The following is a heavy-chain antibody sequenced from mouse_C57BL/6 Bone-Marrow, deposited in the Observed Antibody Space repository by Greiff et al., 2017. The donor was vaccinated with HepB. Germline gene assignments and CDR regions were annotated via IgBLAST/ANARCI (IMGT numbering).Heavy chain of an antibody. D-gene: IGHD2-3*01. V-gene: IGHV1-81*01. CDR3: AREGAIDGYYDY. J-gene: IGHJ2*01. CDR1: GYTFTSYG. Sequence: QVQLKQSGAELARPGASVKLSCKASGYTFTSYGISWVKQRTGQGLEWIGEIYPRSGNTYYNEKFKGKATLTADKASSKAYMELRSLTSEDSAVYFCAREGAIDGYYDYWGQGTTLTVSS. CDR2: IYPRSGNT.